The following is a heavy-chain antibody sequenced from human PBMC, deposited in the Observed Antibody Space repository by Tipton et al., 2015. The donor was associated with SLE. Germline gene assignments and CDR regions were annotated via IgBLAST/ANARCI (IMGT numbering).Heavy chain of an antibody. Sequence: VQLVQSGAEVKKPGESLKISCKSSGYTFTTYWIAWVRQMPGKGLEWIGMIYPGDSDTRYSPSFQGQVTISADMSTNMAFLQWSSLKASDTAMYYCARGRHNGLASFENVRWLDPWGQGTLVTVSS. CDR3: ARGRHNGLASFENVRWLDP. CDR1: GYTFTTYW. J-gene: IGHJ5*02. V-gene: IGHV5-51*03. D-gene: IGHD2-8*01. CDR2: IYPGDSDT.